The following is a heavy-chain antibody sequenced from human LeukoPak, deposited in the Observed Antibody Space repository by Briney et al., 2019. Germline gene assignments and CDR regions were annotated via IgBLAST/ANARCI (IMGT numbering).Heavy chain of an antibody. CDR2: ISYDGSNK. CDR3: AREYSAFDI. CDR1: GFTFSSYA. Sequence: GGSLRLSCAASGFTFSSYAMHWVRQAPGKGLEWVAVISYDGSNKYYADSVKGRFTISRDNSKNTLYPQMNSLRAEDTAVYYCAREYSAFDIWGQGTMVTVSS. D-gene: IGHD1-26*01. V-gene: IGHV3-30-3*01. J-gene: IGHJ3*02.